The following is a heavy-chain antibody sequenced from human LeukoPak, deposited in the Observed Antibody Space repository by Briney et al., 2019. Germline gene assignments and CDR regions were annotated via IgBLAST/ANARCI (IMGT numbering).Heavy chain of an antibody. CDR1: GFTVSSNY. J-gene: IGHJ5*02. V-gene: IGHV3-23*01. Sequence: GGSLRLSCAASGFTVSSNYMSWVRQAPGKGLEWVSAISGSGGSTYYADSVKGRFTISRDNSKNTLYLQMNSLRAEDTAVYYCAKHRVDYDSSGYQSWGQGTLVTVSS. D-gene: IGHD3-22*01. CDR2: ISGSGGST. CDR3: AKHRVDYDSSGYQS.